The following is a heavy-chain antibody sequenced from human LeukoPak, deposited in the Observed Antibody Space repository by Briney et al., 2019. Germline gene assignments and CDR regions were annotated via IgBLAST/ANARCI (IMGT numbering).Heavy chain of an antibody. V-gene: IGHV1-46*01. J-gene: IGHJ6*02. D-gene: IGHD3-22*01. CDR3: ARDLYYYDSSGYYYYYYYGMDV. CDR1: GYTFTSYY. Sequence: ASVNVSCKASGYTFTSYYMHWVRQAPGQGLEWMGIINPSGGSTSYAQKFQGRVTMTRDTSISTAYMELSRLRSDDTAVYYCARDLYYYDSSGYYYYYYYGMDVWGQGTTVTVSS. CDR2: INPSGGST.